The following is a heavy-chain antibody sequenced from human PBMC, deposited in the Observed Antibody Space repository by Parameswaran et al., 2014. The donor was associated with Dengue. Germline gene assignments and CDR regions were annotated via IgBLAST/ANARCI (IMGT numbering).Heavy chain of an antibody. V-gene: IGHV7-4-1*02. D-gene: IGHD3-10*01. J-gene: IGHJ6*02. CDR3: ARDIALEVSGVRGVIPYYYYGMDV. CDR2: INTNTGNP. Sequence: VRQAPGQGLEWMGWINTNTGNPTYAQGFTGRFVFSSDTSVSTAYLQISSLKAEDTAVYYCARDIALEVSGVRGVIPYYYYGMDVWGQGTTVTVSS.